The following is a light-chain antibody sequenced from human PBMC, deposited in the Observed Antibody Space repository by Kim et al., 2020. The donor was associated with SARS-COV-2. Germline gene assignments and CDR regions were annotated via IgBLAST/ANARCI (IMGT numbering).Light chain of an antibody. J-gene: IGLJ2*01. Sequence: QLVLTQSPSASASLGASVKLTCILSSGHSSSAIAWHQQQPEKGPRYLMKLNSDGSHRKGDGIPDRFSGSSSGAERYLTISSLQSEDEADYYCQTWGTGIRVFGGGTKLTV. V-gene: IGLV4-69*01. CDR1: SGHSSSA. CDR3: QTWGTGIRV. CDR2: LNSDGSH.